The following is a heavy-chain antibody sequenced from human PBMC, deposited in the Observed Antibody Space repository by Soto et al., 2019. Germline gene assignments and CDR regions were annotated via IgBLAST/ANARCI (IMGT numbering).Heavy chain of an antibody. V-gene: IGHV1-58*01. CDR1: GFTFTSSA. J-gene: IGHJ6*03. CDR3: AASRSGWYYYYMDV. Sequence: ASLKVSCKASGFTFTSSAVQWVRQARGQRLEWIGWIVVGSGNTNYAQKFQERVTITRDMSTSTAYMELSSLRSEDTAVYYCAASRSGWYYYYMDVWGKGTTVTVSS. CDR2: IVVGSGNT. D-gene: IGHD6-19*01.